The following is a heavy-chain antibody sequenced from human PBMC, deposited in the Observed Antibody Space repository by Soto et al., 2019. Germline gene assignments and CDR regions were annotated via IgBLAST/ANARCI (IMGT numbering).Heavy chain of an antibody. J-gene: IGHJ4*02. Sequence: PGGSLRLSCAASGFTFTNYAMSWVRQSPGKGLEWVSAISASGGSTCYADSVKGRFTISRDNSKNTLYLQMNSLRAEDTAVYYCAKDYDILTGFPYYFDCWGQGTLVTVSS. V-gene: IGHV3-23*01. CDR2: ISASGGST. CDR3: AKDYDILTGFPYYFDC. D-gene: IGHD3-9*01. CDR1: GFTFTNYA.